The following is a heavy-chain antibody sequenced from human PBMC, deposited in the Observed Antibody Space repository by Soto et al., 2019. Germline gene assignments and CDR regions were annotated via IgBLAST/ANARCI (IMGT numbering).Heavy chain of an antibody. CDR1: GGTFSSYA. CDR2: IIPIFGTA. V-gene: IGHV1-69*06. J-gene: IGHJ4*02. D-gene: IGHD6-6*01. CDR3: ARGLEYSSSSDWESAFDY. Sequence: GPSVKVSCKASGGTFSSYAISWVRQAPGQGLEWMGGIIPIFGTANYAQKFQGRVTITADKSTSTAYMELSSLRSEDTAVYYCARGLEYSSSSDWESAFDYWGQGTLVTVSS.